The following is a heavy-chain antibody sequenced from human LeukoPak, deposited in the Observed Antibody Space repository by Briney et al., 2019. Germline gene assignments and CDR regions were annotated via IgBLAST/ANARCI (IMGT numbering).Heavy chain of an antibody. CDR3: ARGGGLWFGELYFYFDY. J-gene: IGHJ4*02. D-gene: IGHD3-10*01. Sequence: SQTLCLTCAVSGGSISSGGYSWSWIRQPPGKGLEWIGYIYHSGSTYYNPSLKSRVTISVDRSKNQFSLKLSSVTAADTAVYYCARGGGLWFGELYFYFDYWGQGTLVTVSS. V-gene: IGHV4-30-2*01. CDR2: IYHSGST. CDR1: GGSISSGGYS.